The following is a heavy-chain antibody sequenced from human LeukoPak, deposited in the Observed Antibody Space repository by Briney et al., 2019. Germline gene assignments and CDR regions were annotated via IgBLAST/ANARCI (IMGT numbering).Heavy chain of an antibody. Sequence: GGSLGLSCAASGFTFSSYAMSWVRQAPGKGLEWVSAISGSGGSTYYADSVKGRFTISRDNSKNTLYLQMNSLRAEDTAVYYCAKGPYDYVWGSYRPETYNWFDPWGQGTLVTVSS. V-gene: IGHV3-23*01. CDR1: GFTFSSYA. D-gene: IGHD3-16*02. CDR2: ISGSGGST. J-gene: IGHJ5*02. CDR3: AKGPYDYVWGSYRPETYNWFDP.